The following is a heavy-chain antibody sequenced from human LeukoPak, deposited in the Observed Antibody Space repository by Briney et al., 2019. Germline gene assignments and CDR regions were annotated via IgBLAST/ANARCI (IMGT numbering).Heavy chain of an antibody. CDR2: ISASGGST. D-gene: IGHD3-10*01. Sequence: GGSLRLSCAASGFTLSSYAMSWVRQAPGKGLEWVSSISASGGSTNYADSVKGRFTISRDNSKNTVYLQMNSLRAEDTAVYNCAKVMKGSERLTMVRGVIIKTAGLYYMDVWGKGTTVTVSS. V-gene: IGHV3-23*01. J-gene: IGHJ6*03. CDR3: AKVMKGSERLTMVRGVIIKTAGLYYMDV. CDR1: GFTLSSYA.